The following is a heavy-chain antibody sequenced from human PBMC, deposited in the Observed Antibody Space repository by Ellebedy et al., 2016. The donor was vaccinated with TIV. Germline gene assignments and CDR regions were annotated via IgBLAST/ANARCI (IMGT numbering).Heavy chain of an antibody. CDR3: ARGILCSTTTCDFDRRAFDL. J-gene: IGHJ3*01. D-gene: IGHD3-9*01. CDR2: IGTLGDT. V-gene: IGHV3-13*01. CDR1: GFTFGSYD. Sequence: GGSLRLSCAASGFTFGSYDMHWVRQATGQGLEWVSTIGTLGDTYYPGSVKGRFTISRENATNSLYLQMNSLGAGDTAVYYCARGILCSTTTCDFDRRAFDLWGQGTMVTVSS.